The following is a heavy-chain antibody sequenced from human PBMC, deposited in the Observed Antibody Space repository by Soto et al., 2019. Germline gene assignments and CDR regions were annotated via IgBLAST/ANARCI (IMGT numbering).Heavy chain of an antibody. J-gene: IGHJ4*02. D-gene: IGHD3-3*01. CDR2: IDAGNGNT. CDR1: GYTFTSYA. CDR3: ARRGQRSANDY. Sequence: GASVKVSCKASGYTFTSYAMHWVRQAPGQRLEWMGWIDAGNGNTKYSQKFQGRVTITRDTSASTAYMELSSLRSEDTAVYYCARRGQRSANDYWGQGTLVTVSS. V-gene: IGHV1-3*01.